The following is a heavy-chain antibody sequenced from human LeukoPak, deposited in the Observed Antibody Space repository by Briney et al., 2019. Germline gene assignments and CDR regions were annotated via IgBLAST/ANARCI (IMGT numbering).Heavy chain of an antibody. V-gene: IGHV4-59*08. CDR1: GASISPYY. Sequence: SETLSLPCLVSGASISPYYWGWIRQPPGKGLEWLGYVYYSGSTNYSPSLKSRLTMSVDTSKNQFSLKLTAVTAADTAVYYCARYSGLDGDYFDLWGQGTLVTVSS. CDR2: VYYSGST. J-gene: IGHJ4*02. D-gene: IGHD2-21*01. CDR3: ARYSGLDGDYFDL.